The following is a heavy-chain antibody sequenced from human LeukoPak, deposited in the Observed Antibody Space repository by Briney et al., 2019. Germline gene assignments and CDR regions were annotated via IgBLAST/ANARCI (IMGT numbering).Heavy chain of an antibody. J-gene: IGHJ4*02. Sequence: TGGSLRLSCVASGFTFSSNSMNWVRQAPGRGLEWVASISSSGSYIYYPASLKGRFTISRDNSKNTLYLQMNSLRAEDTAVYYCAKEARAGEPFYYFDYWGQGTMVTVSS. V-gene: IGHV3-21*04. D-gene: IGHD3-16*01. CDR3: AKEARAGEPFYYFDY. CDR2: ISSSGSYI. CDR1: GFTFSSNS.